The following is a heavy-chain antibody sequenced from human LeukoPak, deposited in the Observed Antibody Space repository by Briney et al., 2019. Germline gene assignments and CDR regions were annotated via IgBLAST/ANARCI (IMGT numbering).Heavy chain of an antibody. V-gene: IGHV3-15*01. J-gene: IGHJ4*02. D-gene: IGHD1-1*01. CDR1: GFTFSDAW. Sequence: GGSLRLSCAASGFTFSDAWMSWVRQAPGQGLEWVGRIKTKTTGGTTDYGAPVKGRFTILRDDSKNTLYLQMNSLKTEDTAVYYCAKVVGTGTTPTDYWGQGTLVTVSS. CDR2: IKTKTTGGTT. CDR3: AKVVGTGTTPTDY.